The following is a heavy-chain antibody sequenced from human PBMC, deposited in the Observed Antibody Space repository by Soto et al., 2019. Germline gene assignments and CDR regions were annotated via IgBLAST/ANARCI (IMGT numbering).Heavy chain of an antibody. CDR1: GDTFSFYT. CDR2: INPILSMS. J-gene: IGHJ4*02. CDR3: ATSYGSGYRAFDS. D-gene: IGHD3-10*01. V-gene: IGHV1-69*02. Sequence: QVQLVQSGAEVKKPGSSVKVSCKASGDTFSFYTINWVRQAPGLGLEWVGRINPILSMSNYAQKFQGRVTMTEDKSTNTAYMELRSLRSEDTAMYFCATSYGSGYRAFDSWGQGALVTVSS.